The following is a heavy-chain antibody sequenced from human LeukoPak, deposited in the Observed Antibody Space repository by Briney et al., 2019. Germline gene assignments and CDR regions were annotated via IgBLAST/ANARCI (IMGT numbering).Heavy chain of an antibody. Sequence: PSETLSLTCTVSGGSIRSSYYYWGWIRQPPGKGLEWIGSIYDSGSTYYNPSLKSRVTISVDTSKNQFSLKLSSVTAADTAVYYCARHVGTGTTGPRYYYYGMDVWGQGTTVTVSS. V-gene: IGHV4-39*01. D-gene: IGHD1-7*01. CDR1: GGSIRSSYYY. J-gene: IGHJ6*02. CDR2: IYDSGST. CDR3: ARHVGTGTTGPRYYYYGMDV.